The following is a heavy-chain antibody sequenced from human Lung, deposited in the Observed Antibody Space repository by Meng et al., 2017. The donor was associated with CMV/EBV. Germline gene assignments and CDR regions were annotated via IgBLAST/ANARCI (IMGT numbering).Heavy chain of an antibody. Sequence: ASVXVSCKASGYTFTDHCFHWVRQAPGQGLEWMGWIYPNSGGTHYAQKFQGRLTVTTDTSISTGYMELSSLGSDDTAVYYCARDNDWGPDYWGQGTLVTVSS. J-gene: IGHJ4*02. CDR3: ARDNDWGPDY. CDR1: GYTFTDHC. D-gene: IGHD3-9*01. CDR2: IYPNSGGT. V-gene: IGHV1-2*02.